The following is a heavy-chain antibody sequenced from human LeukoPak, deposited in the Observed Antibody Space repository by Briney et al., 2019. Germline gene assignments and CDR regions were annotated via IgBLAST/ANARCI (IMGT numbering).Heavy chain of an antibody. CDR1: GFTLSSYW. Sequence: PGGSLRLSCAASGFTLSSYWMHWVRQAPGKGLEYVSAISSTGGSTYYAGSVKGRFIISRDKSKNTLYLQMSNLRAEDTAVYYCVKDGAAAGPPIDYWGQGTLVTVSS. CDR2: ISSTGGST. CDR3: VKDGAAAGPPIDY. J-gene: IGHJ4*02. D-gene: IGHD6-13*01. V-gene: IGHV3-64D*06.